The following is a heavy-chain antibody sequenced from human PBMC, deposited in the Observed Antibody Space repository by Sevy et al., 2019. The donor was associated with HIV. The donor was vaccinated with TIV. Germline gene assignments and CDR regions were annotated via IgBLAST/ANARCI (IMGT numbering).Heavy chain of an antibody. D-gene: IGHD3-10*01. J-gene: IGHJ4*02. V-gene: IGHV5-51*01. Sequence: GESLKISCEASGYSFISYCIGWVRQLPGKGLEWMGIVCPGYGYIGYSPSFQGQVTISADKSITTAYLQWSSMKASDTAMYYCARQGDLDSFDYWGQGTLVTVSS. CDR3: ARQGDLDSFDY. CDR2: VCPGYGYI. CDR1: GYSFISYC.